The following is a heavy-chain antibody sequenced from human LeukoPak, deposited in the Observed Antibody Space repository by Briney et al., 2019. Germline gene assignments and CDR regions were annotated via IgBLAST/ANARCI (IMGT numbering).Heavy chain of an antibody. CDR2: ISGSGGST. V-gene: IGHV3-23*01. J-gene: IGHJ4*02. CDR1: GFTFSSYA. Sequence: GGSLRLSCAASGFTFSSYAMSWVRQAPGKGLEWVSAISGSGGSTYYADSVKGRFTISRDNSKNTLYLQMNSLRAEDTAVYYCAKAKWLIDYYDSSGYPYYFDYWGQGTLVTVSS. CDR3: AKAKWLIDYYDSSGYPYYFDY. D-gene: IGHD3-22*01.